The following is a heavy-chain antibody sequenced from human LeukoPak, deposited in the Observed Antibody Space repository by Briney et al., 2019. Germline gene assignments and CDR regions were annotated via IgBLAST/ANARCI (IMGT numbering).Heavy chain of an antibody. J-gene: IGHJ5*02. Sequence: SETLSLTCAVYGGSFSGYYWSWIRQPPGKGLEWIGEINHSGSTNYNPSLKSRVTISVDTSKNQFSLKLSSVTAADTAVYYCARGRVVPAAMGGWFDPWGQGTLVTVSS. CDR2: INHSGST. D-gene: IGHD2-2*01. V-gene: IGHV4-34*01. CDR3: ARGRVVPAAMGGWFDP. CDR1: GGSFSGYY.